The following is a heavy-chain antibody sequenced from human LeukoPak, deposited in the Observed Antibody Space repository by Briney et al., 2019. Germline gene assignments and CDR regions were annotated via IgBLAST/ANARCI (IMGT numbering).Heavy chain of an antibody. CDR1: GFTFSNYA. Sequence: GGSLRLSCAASGFTFSNYAMHWVRQAPGKGLEWVAVIWKDGSHEYYRDSVKGRFTISRDNSKNTLYLQMNSLRAEDTAVYYCLVSPNTGYSSSSLFDYWGQGTLVTVSS. V-gene: IGHV3-33*01. CDR3: LVSPNTGYSSSSLFDY. J-gene: IGHJ4*02. D-gene: IGHD6-13*01. CDR2: IWKDGSHE.